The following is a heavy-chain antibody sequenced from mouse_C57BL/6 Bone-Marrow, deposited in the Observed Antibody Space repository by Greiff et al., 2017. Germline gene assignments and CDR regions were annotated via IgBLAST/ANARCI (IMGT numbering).Heavy chain of an antibody. Sequence: QVQLQQSGAELMKPGASVKLSCKATGYTFTGYWIEWVKQRPGHGLEWIGEILPGSGSTNYNEKFKGKATFTADTSSNTAYMQLSSLTTKDSALDYCARYDGYYPPWFAYGGRGNRVTVTA. J-gene: IGHJ3*01. V-gene: IGHV1-9*01. CDR3: ARYDGYYPPWFAY. CDR2: ILPGSGST. CDR1: GYTFTGYW. D-gene: IGHD2-3*01.